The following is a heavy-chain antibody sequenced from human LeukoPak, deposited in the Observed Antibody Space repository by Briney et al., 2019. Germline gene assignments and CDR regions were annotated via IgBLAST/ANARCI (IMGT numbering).Heavy chain of an antibody. CDR2: FDPEDGET. CDR3: ATGAGYSGSYQTDFDY. Sequence: GASVKVSCKVSGYTLTELSMHWERQAPGKGLEWMGGFDPEDGETIYAQKFQGRVTMTEDTSTDTAYMELSSLRSEDTAVYYCATGAGYSGSYQTDFDYWGQGTLVTVSS. V-gene: IGHV1-24*01. D-gene: IGHD1-26*01. J-gene: IGHJ4*02. CDR1: GYTLTELS.